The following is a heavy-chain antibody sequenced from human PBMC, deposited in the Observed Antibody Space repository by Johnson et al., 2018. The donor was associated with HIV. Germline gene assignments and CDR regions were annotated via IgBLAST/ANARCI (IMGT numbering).Heavy chain of an antibody. V-gene: IGHV3-33*08. CDR1: GLNFSDYG. D-gene: IGHD3-3*01. CDR3: AKTYYDFWSGYYGAFDI. Sequence: VQLVESGGGVVQPGMFVTLSCAASGLNFSDYGMHWVRQAPGKGLEWVAVIWYDGSNKYYVDSVKGRFTISRDNSKNTLYLQMNSLRAEDTAVYYCAKTYYDFWSGYYGAFDIWGQGTMVTVSS. CDR2: IWYDGSNK. J-gene: IGHJ3*02.